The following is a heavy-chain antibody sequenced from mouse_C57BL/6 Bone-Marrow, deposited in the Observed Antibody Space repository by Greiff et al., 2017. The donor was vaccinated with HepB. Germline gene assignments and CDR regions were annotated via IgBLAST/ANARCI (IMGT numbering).Heavy chain of an antibody. CDR2: ISYDGSN. D-gene: IGHD1-1*01. CDR1: GYSITSGYY. V-gene: IGHV3-6*01. J-gene: IGHJ1*03. Sequence: VQLKESGPGLVKPSQSLSLTCSVTGYSITSGYYWNWIRQFPGNKLEWMGYISYDGSNNYNPSLKNRISITRDTSKNQFFLKLNSVTTEDTATYYCARVDYYGSSHWYFDVWGTGTTVTVSS. CDR3: ARVDYYGSSHWYFDV.